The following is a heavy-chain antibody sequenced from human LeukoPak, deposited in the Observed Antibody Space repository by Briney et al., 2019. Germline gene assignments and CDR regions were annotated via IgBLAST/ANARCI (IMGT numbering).Heavy chain of an antibody. Sequence: AGGSLRLSCAASGLTFSSYEMNWVRQAPGKGLEWVSYISSSGSTIYYADSVKGRFTISRDNARNSLYLQMNSLRAEDTALYYCARVQQYDKFDYWGQGALVTVSS. J-gene: IGHJ4*02. CDR2: ISSSGSTI. V-gene: IGHV3-48*03. CDR3: ARVQQYDKFDY. CDR1: GLTFSSYE. D-gene: IGHD3-22*01.